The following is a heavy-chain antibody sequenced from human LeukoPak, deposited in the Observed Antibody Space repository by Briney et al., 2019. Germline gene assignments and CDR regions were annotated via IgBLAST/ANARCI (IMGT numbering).Heavy chain of an antibody. CDR2: ISSSSSYI. CDR3: ARPPGIAVAGYDAFDI. D-gene: IGHD6-19*01. CDR1: GFTFSSSS. J-gene: IGHJ3*02. V-gene: IGHV3-21*04. Sequence: GGSLRLSCAASGFTFSSSSMNWVRQAPGKGLEWVSSISSSSSYIYYADSVKGRFTISRDNAKNSLCLQMNSLRAEDTAVYYCARPPGIAVAGYDAFDIWGQGTMVTVSS.